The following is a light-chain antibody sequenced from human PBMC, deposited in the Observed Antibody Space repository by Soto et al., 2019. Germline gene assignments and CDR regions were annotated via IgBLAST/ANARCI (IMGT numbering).Light chain of an antibody. J-gene: IGLJ3*02. CDR1: NSNIGTNT. CDR3: ASWDDSLNGPV. V-gene: IGLV1-44*01. CDR2: DNH. Sequence: QSVLTQPPSASGTPGQRVTISCSGTNSNIGTNTVTWYQHLPGTAPKLLIYDDNHQRPSGVPDRFSGSKSGTSASLAITGLQSEDEADYYCASWDDSLNGPVFGGGTKLTVL.